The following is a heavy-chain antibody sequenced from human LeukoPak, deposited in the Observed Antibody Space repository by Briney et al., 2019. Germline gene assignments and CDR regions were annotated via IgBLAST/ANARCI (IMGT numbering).Heavy chain of an antibody. CDR1: GGTFSSYA. Sequence: SVKGSCKASGGTFSSYAISWVRQASGQGLEWMGGIIPIFGTANYAQKFQGRVTITADKSTSTAYMELSSLRSEDTAVYYCARLRGYSYVDDYWGQGTLVTVSS. CDR3: ARLRGYSYVDDY. D-gene: IGHD5-18*01. V-gene: IGHV1-69*06. J-gene: IGHJ4*02. CDR2: IIPIFGTA.